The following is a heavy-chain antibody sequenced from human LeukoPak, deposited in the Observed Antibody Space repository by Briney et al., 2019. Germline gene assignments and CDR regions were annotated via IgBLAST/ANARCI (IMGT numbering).Heavy chain of an antibody. Sequence: PGGSLRLSCAASGFTFSGSPMHWVRQASGKGLEWVGRIKSNTNSYATADAASVKGRFTISRDDSKNTAYLQMNSLRTEDTAVYYCTRQSIDLDCSATYCSNWFDPWGQGTLVTVSS. J-gene: IGHJ5*02. D-gene: IGHD2-15*01. CDR3: TRQSIDLDCSATYCSNWFDP. CDR1: GFTFSGSP. V-gene: IGHV3-73*01. CDR2: IKSNTNSYAT.